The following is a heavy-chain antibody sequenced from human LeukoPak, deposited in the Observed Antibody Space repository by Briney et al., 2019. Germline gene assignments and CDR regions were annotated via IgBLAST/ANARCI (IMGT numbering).Heavy chain of an antibody. J-gene: IGHJ2*01. CDR3: ARVGDHFHWYLDL. CDR1: GFNVRTNY. D-gene: IGHD3-3*02. V-gene: IGHV3-53*01. CDR2: LYSGSST. Sequence: GGSLRLSCGASGFNVRTNYMNWVRQATGKGLEWVSILYSGSSTYYADSVEGRFIVSRDSSKNTLSLQMNDLRAEDTAVYYCARVGDHFHWYLDLWGRGTLVTVSS.